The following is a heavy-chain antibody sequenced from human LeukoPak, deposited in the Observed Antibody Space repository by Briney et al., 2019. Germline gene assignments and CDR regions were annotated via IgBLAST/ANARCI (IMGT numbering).Heavy chain of an antibody. V-gene: IGHV4-61*05. CDR2: IYYSGTT. CDR3: ARAAGPGVRLRFDY. Sequence: SETLSLTCTVSGGSISSRSYYWGWIRQPPGKGLEWIGYIYYSGTTNYNPSLKSRVTISGDTSEKQFSLKLVSVTAADTAVYYCARAAGPGVRLRFDYWGQGTLVIVSS. D-gene: IGHD6-13*01. J-gene: IGHJ4*02. CDR1: GGSISSRSYY.